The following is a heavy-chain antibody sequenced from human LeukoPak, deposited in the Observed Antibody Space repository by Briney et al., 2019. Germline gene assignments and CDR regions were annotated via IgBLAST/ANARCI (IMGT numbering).Heavy chain of an antibody. V-gene: IGHV3-7*01. CDR2: IKPDGSAQ. J-gene: IGHJ5*02. CDR3: ANGGTYSSGP. CDR1: GFTFSNSW. D-gene: IGHD3-22*01. Sequence: GGTLRLSCAASGFTFSNSWMSWVRQAPGKGLEWVATIKPDGSAQYYVDSVKGRFTISRDNAKNSLFLQINSLRAEDTAVYYCANGGTYSSGPWGQGTLVTVSS.